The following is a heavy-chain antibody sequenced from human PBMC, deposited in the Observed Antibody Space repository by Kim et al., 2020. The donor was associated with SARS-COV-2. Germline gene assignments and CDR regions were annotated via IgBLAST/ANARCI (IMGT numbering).Heavy chain of an antibody. D-gene: IGHD5-12*01. CDR1: GNTFTAYG. J-gene: IGHJ5*02. CDR2: ISASGGAT. Sequence: ASVKVSCKASGNTFTAYGIHWVRQAPGQGLEWMGWISASGGATKYAPKLRDRVTMTTDTSPSTAYMELRSLRSDDTAVYYCACGDGPDCIGDWLEQWSQGT. V-gene: IGHV1-18*01. CDR3: ACGDGPDCIGDWLEQ.